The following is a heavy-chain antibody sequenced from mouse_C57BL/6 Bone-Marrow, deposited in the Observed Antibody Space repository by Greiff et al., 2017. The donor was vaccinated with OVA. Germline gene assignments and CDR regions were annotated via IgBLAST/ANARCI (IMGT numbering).Heavy chain of an antibody. V-gene: IGHV1-19*01. CDR2: INPYNGGT. CDR1: GYTFTDYY. CDR3: ARFDDYFDY. J-gene: IGHJ2*01. Sequence: VQLQQSGPVLVKPGASVKMSCKASGYTFTDYYMNWVKQSHGKSLEWIGVINPYNGGTSYNQKFKGKATLTVDKSSSTAYMELNSLTSEDAAVYYCARFDDYFDYWGQGTTLTVSS.